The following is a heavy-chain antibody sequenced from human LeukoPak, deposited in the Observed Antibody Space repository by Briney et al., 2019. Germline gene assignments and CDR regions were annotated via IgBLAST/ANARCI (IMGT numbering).Heavy chain of an antibody. Sequence: ASVKVSCKASGYTFTGYYMHWVRQAPGQGLEWMGWINPNSGGTNYAQKFQGRVTMTRDTSISTAYMELSSLRSDDTAVYYCARGTTVIQTPDYWGQGTLVTVSS. CDR1: GYTFTGYY. D-gene: IGHD4-17*01. CDR2: INPNSGGT. J-gene: IGHJ4*02. V-gene: IGHV1-2*02. CDR3: ARGTTVIQTPDY.